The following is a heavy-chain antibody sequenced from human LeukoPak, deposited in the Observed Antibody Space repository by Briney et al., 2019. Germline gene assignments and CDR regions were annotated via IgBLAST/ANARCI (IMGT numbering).Heavy chain of an antibody. CDR3: ARDTAGRIAAAGTHAFDI. D-gene: IGHD6-13*01. J-gene: IGHJ3*02. CDR2: ISSSSSTI. V-gene: IGHV3-48*04. Sequence: PGGSLRLSCAASGFTFSSYSMNWVRQAPGKGLEWVSYISSSSSTIYYADSVKGRFTISRDNAKNSLYLQMNSLRAEDTAVYYCARDTAGRIAAAGTHAFDIWGQGTMVTVSS. CDR1: GFTFSSYS.